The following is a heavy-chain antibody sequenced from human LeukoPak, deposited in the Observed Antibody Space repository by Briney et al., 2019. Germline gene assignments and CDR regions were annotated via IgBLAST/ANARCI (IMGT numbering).Heavy chain of an antibody. Sequence: SETLSLTCTVSGVSISGSSYYWGWIRQPPGKGLEWIGSIYYSGSTYYNPSLKSRVTVSLDTSKNQFSLKLSSVTAAYTALYYCTGGSYDVLTGYSTFGEYWGQGTLLTVSS. CDR3: TGGSYDVLTGYSTFGEY. J-gene: IGHJ4*02. V-gene: IGHV4-39*01. CDR1: GVSISGSSYY. CDR2: IYYSGST. D-gene: IGHD3-9*01.